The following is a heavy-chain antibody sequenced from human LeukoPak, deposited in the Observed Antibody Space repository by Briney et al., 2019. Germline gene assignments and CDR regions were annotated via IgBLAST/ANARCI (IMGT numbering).Heavy chain of an antibody. J-gene: IGHJ4*02. CDR3: ARDRYGDYFDY. Sequence: ETGGSLRLSCAASGFTVSSNYMSWVRQAPGKGLEWVSVIYSGGSTYYADSVKGRFTISRDNAKNSLYLQMNSLRAEDTAVYYCARDRYGDYFDYWGQGTLVTVSS. CDR2: IYSGGST. V-gene: IGHV3-53*01. D-gene: IGHD4-17*01. CDR1: GFTVSSNY.